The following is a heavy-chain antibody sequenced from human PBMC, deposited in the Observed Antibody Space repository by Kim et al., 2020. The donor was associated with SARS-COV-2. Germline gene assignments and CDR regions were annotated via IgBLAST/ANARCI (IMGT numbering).Heavy chain of an antibody. V-gene: IGHV6-1*01. Sequence: SQTLSLTCAISGDSVSSNSAAWNWIRQSPSRGLEWLGRTYYRSKWYNDYAVSVKSRITISPDTSKNQFSLQLNSVTPEDTAVYYCVRTLWFGESSLDPFFDSWGQGTLVTVSS. CDR1: GDSVSSNSAA. CDR3: VRTLWFGESSLDPFFDS. J-gene: IGHJ4*02. CDR2: TYYRSKWYN. D-gene: IGHD3-10*01.